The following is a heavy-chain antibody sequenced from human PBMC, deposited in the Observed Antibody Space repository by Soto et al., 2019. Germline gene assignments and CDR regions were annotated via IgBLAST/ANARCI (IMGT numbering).Heavy chain of an antibody. CDR2: IIPILGIA. J-gene: IGHJ6*02. V-gene: IGHV1-69*02. CDR3: ARMGVVGSGYDLWYYYYGMDV. D-gene: IGHD5-12*01. Sequence: QVQLVQSGAEVKKPGSSVKVSCKASGGTFSSYTISWVRQAPGQGLEWMGRIIPILGIANYAQKFQGRVTITADKSTSTAYMELSSLRSEDTAVYYCARMGVVGSGYDLWYYYYGMDVWGQGTTVTVSS. CDR1: GGTFSSYT.